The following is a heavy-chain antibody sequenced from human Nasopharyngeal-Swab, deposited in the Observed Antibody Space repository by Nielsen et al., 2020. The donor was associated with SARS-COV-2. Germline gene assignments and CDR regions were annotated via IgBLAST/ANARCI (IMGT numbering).Heavy chain of an antibody. Sequence: SETLSLTCTVSGGSISSYYWSWIRQPPGKGLEWIGYIYYSGSTNYNPSLKSRVTISVDTSKNQFSLKLSSVTAADTAVYYCARDQRGPIVVKAFDIWGQGTIVTVSS. CDR2: IYYSGST. D-gene: IGHD3-22*01. CDR3: ARDQRGPIVVKAFDI. V-gene: IGHV4-59*12. J-gene: IGHJ3*02. CDR1: GGSISSYY.